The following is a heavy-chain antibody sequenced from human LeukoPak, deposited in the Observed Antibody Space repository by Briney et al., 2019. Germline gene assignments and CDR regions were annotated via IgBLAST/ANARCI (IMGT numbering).Heavy chain of an antibody. D-gene: IGHD1-26*01. Sequence: SETLSLTCTVSGGSISSYYWNWIRLPPGKGLEWIGYIHYSGSTNYNPSLRSRVTISLDTSKNQFSLKLSSVTAADTAAYYCARGATASYFDSWGQGTLVTVSS. CDR1: GGSISSYY. J-gene: IGHJ4*02. CDR2: IHYSGST. CDR3: ARGATASYFDS. V-gene: IGHV4-59*01.